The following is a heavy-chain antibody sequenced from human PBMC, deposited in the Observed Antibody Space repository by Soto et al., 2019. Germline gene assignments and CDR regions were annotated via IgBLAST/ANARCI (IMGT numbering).Heavy chain of an antibody. CDR1: GGSFSGYY. CDR2: IYSRGNT. Sequence: SETLSLTCAVYGGSFSGYYWSWIRQHPGKGLEWIGYIYSRGNTYYNPSLKSRVTISLDTSDNQFSLTPSSVTAADTAVYYCARGTYYFYMDVWGKGTTVTVSS. J-gene: IGHJ6*03. V-gene: IGHV4-31*11. CDR3: ARGTYYFYMDV.